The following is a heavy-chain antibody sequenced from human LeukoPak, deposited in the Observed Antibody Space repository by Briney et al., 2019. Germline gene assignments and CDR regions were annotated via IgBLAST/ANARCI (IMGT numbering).Heavy chain of an antibody. CDR1: VGTFSSYA. V-gene: IGHV1-69*06. Sequence: SVKVSCKASVGTFSSYAISWVRQAPGQGLEWVGGIIPIFGTANYAQKFQGRVTITADKSTSTAYMELSSLRPEDTAVYYCARTILYRNWFDPWGQGTLVTVPS. D-gene: IGHD2-8*01. J-gene: IGHJ5*02. CDR3: ARTILYRNWFDP. CDR2: IIPIFGTA.